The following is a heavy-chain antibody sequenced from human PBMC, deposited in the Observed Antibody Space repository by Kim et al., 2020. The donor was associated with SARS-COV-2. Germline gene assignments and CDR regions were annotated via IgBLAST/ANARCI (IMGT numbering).Heavy chain of an antibody. CDR1: GGSFSGYY. Sequence: SETLSLTCAVYGGSFSGYYWSWIRQPQGKGLEWIGEINHSGSTNYNPSLKSRVTISVDTSKNQFSLKLSSVTAADTAVYYCARGRSVRFLEWLLYFQHWG. D-gene: IGHD3-3*01. J-gene: IGHJ1*01. V-gene: IGHV4-34*01. CDR2: INHSGST. CDR3: ARGRSVRFLEWLLYFQH.